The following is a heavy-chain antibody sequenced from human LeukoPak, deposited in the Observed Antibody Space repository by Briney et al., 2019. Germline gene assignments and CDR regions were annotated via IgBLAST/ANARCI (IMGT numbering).Heavy chain of an antibody. Sequence: GGSLRLSCVASGFSFGSNWMSWVRQAPGKGLAWVANIKQDGSAKYYMDSVKGRFTISRDNAKNSLYLQMNSLGVEDTAVYYCARVNPLMAPGAVDIWGQGTKVAVSS. D-gene: IGHD2-8*01. V-gene: IGHV3-7*01. CDR2: IKQDGSAK. J-gene: IGHJ3*02. CDR3: ARVNPLMAPGAVDI. CDR1: GFSFGSNW.